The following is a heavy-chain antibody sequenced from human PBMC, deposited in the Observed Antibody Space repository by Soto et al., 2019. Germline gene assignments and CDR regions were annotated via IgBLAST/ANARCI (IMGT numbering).Heavy chain of an antibody. D-gene: IGHD4-17*01. CDR1: GGSISSYY. Sequence: PSETLSLTCTVSGGSISSYYWSWIRQPPGKGLEWIGYIYYSGSTNYNPSLKSRDTISVDTSKNQFSLKLSSVTAADTAVYYCARRYGVYFDYWGQGTLVTVSS. CDR2: IYYSGST. J-gene: IGHJ4*02. CDR3: ARRYGVYFDY. V-gene: IGHV4-59*08.